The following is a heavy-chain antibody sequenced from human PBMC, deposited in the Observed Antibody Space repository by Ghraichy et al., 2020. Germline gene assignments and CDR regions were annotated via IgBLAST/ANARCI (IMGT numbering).Heavy chain of an antibody. V-gene: IGHV4-34*01. CDR3: ARGRYNWKNDY. D-gene: IGHD1-20*01. J-gene: IGHJ4*02. CDR1: GGSFSGYY. CDR2: INHSGST. Sequence: ETLSLTCAVYGGSFSGYYWSWIRQPPAKGLEWIGEINHSGSTNYNPSLKSRVTISVNTSKNQFSLKLSSVTAADTAVYYCARGRYNWKNDYWGQGTLVTVSS.